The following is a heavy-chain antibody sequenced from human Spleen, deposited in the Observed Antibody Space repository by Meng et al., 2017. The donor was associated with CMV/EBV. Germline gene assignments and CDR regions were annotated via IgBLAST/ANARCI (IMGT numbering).Heavy chain of an antibody. D-gene: IGHD2-15*01. Sequence: ESLKISCQGTGYTFATNWIAWVRQMPGKGLEWMGIIYPRDSYTRYSPSFQGHVSISADTSINTAYLHWSSLKASDTAMYFCVRRPGYCSGGSCYFYGMDVWGQGTTVTVSS. V-gene: IGHV5-51*01. CDR1: GYTFATNW. CDR2: IYPRDSYT. J-gene: IGHJ6*02. CDR3: VRRPGYCSGGSCYFYGMDV.